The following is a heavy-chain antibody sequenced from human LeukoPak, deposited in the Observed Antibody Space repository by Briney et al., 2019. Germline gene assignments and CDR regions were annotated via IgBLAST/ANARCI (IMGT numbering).Heavy chain of an antibody. CDR3: ARGDGYCSSTSCYAGPSYGLDV. CDR2: IGPRSDNI. CDR1: GFTFSDYF. D-gene: IGHD2-2*03. Sequence: GGSLRLSCAASGFTFSDYFMSWIRQAPEKGLEWVSYIGPRSDNINYADSVKGRFTVSRDNAKNSLYLQMNSLRAEDTAVYHCARGDGYCSSTSCYAGPSYGLDVWGQGTTVTVSS. V-gene: IGHV3-11*04. J-gene: IGHJ6*02.